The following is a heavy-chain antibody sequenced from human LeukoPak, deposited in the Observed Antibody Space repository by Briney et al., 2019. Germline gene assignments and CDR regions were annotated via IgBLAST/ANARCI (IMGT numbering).Heavy chain of an antibody. CDR1: GFTFSNYD. D-gene: IGHD5-12*01. CDR2: IGTAGDA. J-gene: IGHJ5*02. Sequence: GGSLRLSCAASGFTFSNYDMHWVRQVTGKGLEWVSGIGTAGDAYYGGSVKGRFTISRENAKNTLYLQMNSLRAGDTAVYYYARAVAKKEWFDPWGQGTLVTVSS. CDR3: ARAVAKKEWFDP. V-gene: IGHV3-13*01.